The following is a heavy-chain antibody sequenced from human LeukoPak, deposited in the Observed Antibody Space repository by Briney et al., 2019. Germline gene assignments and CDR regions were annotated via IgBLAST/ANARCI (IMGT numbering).Heavy chain of an antibody. D-gene: IGHD2-21*01. CDR2: IGTTGDIT. V-gene: IGHV3-23*01. CDR3: VCGSSGTSHEGY. CDR1: GFTFTQHA. Sequence: GRTLSHSRAASGFTFTQHAMTWVRQAPWRGLEWVSSIGTTGDITYYADSVKGRFTISRDNSMNTLFLRMNSLRDEDTAVYYCVCGSSGTSHEGYWGQGTLVAVSS. J-gene: IGHJ4*02.